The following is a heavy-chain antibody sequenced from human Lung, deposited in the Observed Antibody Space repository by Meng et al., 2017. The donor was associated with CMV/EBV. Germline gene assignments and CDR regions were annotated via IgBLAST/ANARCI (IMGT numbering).Heavy chain of an antibody. J-gene: IGHJ4*02. Sequence: SXKISXSTSGFTFGDYVMNWVRQAPGKGLECVAFIRTKPYGATTEYAASVSARFSISRDDSKGVVYLQMNGLKTEDTAVYFFSRDSGYYDVYYCDYWGQGTXVTVSS. V-gene: IGHV3-49*04. CDR3: SRDSGYYDVYYCDY. CDR2: IRTKPYGATT. CDR1: GFTFGDYV. D-gene: IGHD3-22*01.